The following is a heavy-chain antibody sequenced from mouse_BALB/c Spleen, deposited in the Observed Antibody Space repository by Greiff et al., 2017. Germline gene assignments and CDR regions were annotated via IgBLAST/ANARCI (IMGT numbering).Heavy chain of an antibody. D-gene: IGHD2-3*01. Sequence: VHVKQSGAELVKPGASVKLSCTASGFNIKDTYMHWVKQRPEQGLEWIGRIDPANGNTKYDPKFQGKATITADTSSNTAYLQLSSLTSEDTAVYYCARWGYDYAMDYWGQGTSVTVSS. V-gene: IGHV14-3*02. CDR2: IDPANGNT. CDR3: ARWGYDYAMDY. CDR1: GFNIKDTY. J-gene: IGHJ4*01.